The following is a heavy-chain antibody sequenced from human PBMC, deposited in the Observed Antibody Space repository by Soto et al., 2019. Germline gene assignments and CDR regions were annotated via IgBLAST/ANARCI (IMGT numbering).Heavy chain of an antibody. Sequence: QVQLVQSGAEVKKPGASVKVSCKASGYSFTDYYMHWVRQAPGQGPEWLGWINPNTSVTHFAQKLKGRDTKTRDTSISTAYMELSRLTSDATAVYYCVRSPGDFRYGMDVWGQGTTVTVSS. J-gene: IGHJ6*02. CDR2: INPNTSVT. D-gene: IGHD2-21*02. CDR1: GYSFTDYY. V-gene: IGHV1-2*02. CDR3: VRSPGDFRYGMDV.